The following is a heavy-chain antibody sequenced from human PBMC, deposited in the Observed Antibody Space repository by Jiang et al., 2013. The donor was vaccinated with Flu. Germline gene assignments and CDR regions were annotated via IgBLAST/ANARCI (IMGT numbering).Heavy chain of an antibody. CDR2: IIPIFGTA. CDR1: GGTFSSYA. J-gene: IGHJ6*03. Sequence: AEVKKPGSSVKASCKASGGTFSSYAISWVRQAPGQGLEWMGGIIPIFGTANYAQKFQGRVTITADKSTSTAYMELSSLRSEDTAVYYCRTYGDYYYYYMDVWGKGTTVTVSS. D-gene: IGHD2-8*01. CDR3: RTYGDYYYYYMDV. V-gene: IGHV1-69*06.